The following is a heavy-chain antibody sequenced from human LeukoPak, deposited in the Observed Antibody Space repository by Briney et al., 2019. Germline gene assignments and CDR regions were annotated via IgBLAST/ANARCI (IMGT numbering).Heavy chain of an antibody. J-gene: IGHJ4*02. CDR1: GGSISSGGYY. Sequence: PSETLSLTCTVSGGSISSGGYYWSWIRQHPGKGLERLGYIYYSGSTYYNPSLKSRVTISVDTSKNQFSLKLSSVTAADTAVYYCARGLAIRLGELSLYRAQEYYFDYWGQGTLVTVSS. CDR3: ARGLAIRLGELSLYRAQEYYFDY. V-gene: IGHV4-31*03. D-gene: IGHD3-16*02. CDR2: IYYSGST.